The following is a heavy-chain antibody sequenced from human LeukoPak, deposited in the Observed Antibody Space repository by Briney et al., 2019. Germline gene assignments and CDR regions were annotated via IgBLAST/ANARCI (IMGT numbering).Heavy chain of an antibody. CDR2: IYYSGGT. D-gene: IGHD3-9*01. V-gene: IGHV4-30-4*01. CDR1: GGSIGSDDNY. J-gene: IGHJ3*02. Sequence: SETLSLTCTVSGGSIGSDDNYWSWIRQPPGKGLEWIGYIYYSGGTSSNPSLKSRLVLSLDTSKNQFSLKLGSVTAADTAVYYCARDIVKYYDILTGYYPNAFDIWGQGTMVTVSS. CDR3: ARDIVKYYDILTGYYPNAFDI.